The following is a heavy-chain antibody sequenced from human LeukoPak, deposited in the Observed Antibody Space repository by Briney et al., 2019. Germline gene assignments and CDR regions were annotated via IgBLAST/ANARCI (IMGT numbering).Heavy chain of an antibody. CDR3: ARDGCSGGSCYVGMDV. J-gene: IGHJ6*04. Sequence: SETLSLTCTVSGGSVSSGSYYWSWIRQPPGKGLEWIGYIYYSGSTNYNPSLKSRVTISVDTSKNQFSLKLSSVTAADTAVYYCARDGCSGGSCYVGMDVWGKGTTVTVSS. CDR1: GGSVSSGSYY. V-gene: IGHV4-61*01. D-gene: IGHD2-15*01. CDR2: IYYSGST.